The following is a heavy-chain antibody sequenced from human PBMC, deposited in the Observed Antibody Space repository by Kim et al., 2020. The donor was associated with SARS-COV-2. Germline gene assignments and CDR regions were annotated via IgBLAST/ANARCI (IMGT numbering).Heavy chain of an antibody. CDR3: TRILGYSSSFWDAFD. Sequence: GGSLRLSCAASGFTFSDSPMHWVRQASGKGLEWVGRIRTKVNSYATAYVVSVKGRFTISRDDSKSTAYLQMNSLKTEDTAVYYCTRILGYSSSFWDAFD. V-gene: IGHV3-73*01. CDR2: IRTKVNSYAT. CDR1: GFTFSDSP. D-gene: IGHD6-13*01. J-gene: IGHJ3*02.